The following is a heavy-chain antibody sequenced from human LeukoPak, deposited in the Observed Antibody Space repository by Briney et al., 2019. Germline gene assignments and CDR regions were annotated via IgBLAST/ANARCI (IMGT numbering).Heavy chain of an antibody. V-gene: IGHV1-46*01. Sequence: ASVKVSCKASGYTFTSYYMHWVRQAPGQGLEWMGIINPSGGSTSYAQKFQGRVTMTRDTSTSTVYMELSSLRSEDTAVYYCARAAHRVRITMIVVAQNYYYYGMDVWGQGTTVTVSS. D-gene: IGHD3-22*01. CDR1: GYTFTSYY. J-gene: IGHJ6*02. CDR3: ARAAHRVRITMIVVAQNYYYYGMDV. CDR2: INPSGGST.